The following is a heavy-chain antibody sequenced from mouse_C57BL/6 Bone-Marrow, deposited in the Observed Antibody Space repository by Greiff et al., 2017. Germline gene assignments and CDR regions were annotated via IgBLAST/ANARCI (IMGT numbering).Heavy chain of an antibody. CDR1: GFTFSDYG. Sequence: EVQLQESGGGLVKPGGSLKLSCAASGFTFSDYGMHWVRQAPEKGLEWVAYISSGSSTIYYADTVKGRFTISRDNAKNTLFLQMTSLRSEDTAMYYCAREGYYYGSSFVWGTGTTVTVSS. CDR2: ISSGSSTI. D-gene: IGHD1-1*01. CDR3: AREGYYYGSSFV. V-gene: IGHV5-17*01. J-gene: IGHJ1*03.